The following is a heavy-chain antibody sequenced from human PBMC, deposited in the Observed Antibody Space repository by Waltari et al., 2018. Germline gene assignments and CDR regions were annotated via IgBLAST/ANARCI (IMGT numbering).Heavy chain of an antibody. CDR2: IIRILVRA. CDR3: ARGIVVPASPYYYYRDV. V-gene: IGHV1-69*11. CDR1: GGTFSSYA. J-gene: IGHJ6*03. Sequence: QVQLVQSGAEVKKPGSSVKVSCKASGGTFSSYAISWVRHAPGQGLAWMGGIIRILVRANCARKSQCRVTITADDSTSTAYMGSSSLRSEDAAVYYCARGIVVPASPYYYYRDVWGKGTTVTVSS. D-gene: IGHD2-2*01.